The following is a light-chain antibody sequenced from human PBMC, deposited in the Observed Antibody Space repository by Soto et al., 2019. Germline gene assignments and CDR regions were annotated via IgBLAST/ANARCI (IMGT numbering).Light chain of an antibody. CDR1: QSVTTF. CDR2: DAS. CDR3: HQRTNWPLT. V-gene: IGKV3-11*01. Sequence: EIVLTQSPVTLSLSPGERATLSCRASQSVTTFLAWYQQKPGQAPRLLIYDASKRATGIPARFSGSGSGTDFTLTISSLEPEDVAVYYCHQRTNWPLTFGGGTKVEIK. J-gene: IGKJ4*01.